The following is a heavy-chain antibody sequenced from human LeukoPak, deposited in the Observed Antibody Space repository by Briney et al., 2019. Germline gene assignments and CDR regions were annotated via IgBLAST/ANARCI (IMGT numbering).Heavy chain of an antibody. D-gene: IGHD3-3*01. J-gene: IGHJ6*03. CDR2: INSDGSST. Sequence: GGSLRLSCAASGFTFSSYWMHWVRQAPGKGLVWVSRINSDGSSTSYADSVKGRFTISRDNAKNSLYLQMNSLRAEDTAVYYCARDRTRTPPFTIFGVVIPYYYYYYMDVWGKGTTVTVSS. V-gene: IGHV3-74*01. CDR3: ARDRTRTPPFTIFGVVIPYYYYYYMDV. CDR1: GFTFSSYW.